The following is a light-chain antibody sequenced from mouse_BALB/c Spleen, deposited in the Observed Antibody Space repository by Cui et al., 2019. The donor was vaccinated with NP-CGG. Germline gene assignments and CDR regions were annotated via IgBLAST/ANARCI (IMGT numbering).Light chain of an antibody. J-gene: IGLJ1*01. CDR3: ALWYSNHWV. V-gene: IGLV1*01. CDR1: TGAVTTSNY. Sequence: QAVMTQESVLTTSPGEPVTLTCRSSTGAVTTSNYANWVQEKPDHLFTGLIGGTNNRPPCVPARFSGSLIGDKAALTITGAQTEDEAIYFCALWYSNHWVFGGGTKLTVL. CDR2: GTN.